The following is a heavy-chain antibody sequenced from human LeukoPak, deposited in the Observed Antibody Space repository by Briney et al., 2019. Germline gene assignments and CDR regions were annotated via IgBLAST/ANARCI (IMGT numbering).Heavy chain of an antibody. D-gene: IGHD6-13*01. V-gene: IGHV3-21*01. Sequence: PGGSLGLSCAASGFTFSSYSMNWVRQAPGKGLEWVSSISSSSSYIYYADSVKGRFTISRDNAKNSLYLQMNSLRAEDTAVYYCARGSIAAAGTGGDYWGQGTLVTVSS. CDR2: ISSSSSYI. CDR1: GFTFSSYS. CDR3: ARGSIAAAGTGGDY. J-gene: IGHJ4*02.